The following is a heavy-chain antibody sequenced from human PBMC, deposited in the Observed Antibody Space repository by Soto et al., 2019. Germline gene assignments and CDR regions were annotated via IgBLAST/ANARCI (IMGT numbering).Heavy chain of an antibody. J-gene: IGHJ6*02. CDR3: ARDRSSSLRPPRSSNV. Sequence: ESGGGVVQPGRSLRLSCAASGFTFSSYGMHWVRQAPGKGLEWVAVIWYDGSNKYYADSVKGRFTISRDNSKNTLYLQMNSLRAEDTAVYYCARDRSSSLRPPRSSNVWGQGTTVTVSS. D-gene: IGHD6-19*01. CDR1: GFTFSSYG. V-gene: IGHV3-33*01. CDR2: IWYDGSNK.